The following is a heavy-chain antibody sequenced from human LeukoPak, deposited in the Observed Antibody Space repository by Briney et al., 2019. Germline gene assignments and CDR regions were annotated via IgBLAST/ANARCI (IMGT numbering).Heavy chain of an antibody. CDR2: IKQDGSEK. V-gene: IGHV3-7*01. Sequence: GGSLRLSCAASGFTFSSYWMSWVRQAPGKGLEWVANIKQDGSEKYYVDSVKSRFTISRDNARNSLYLQMNSLRAEDTAVYYCASCLRTPQFLCGSCGFWGQGTLVTVSS. J-gene: IGHJ4*02. D-gene: IGHD2-15*01. CDR1: GFTFSSYW. CDR3: ASCLRTPQFLCGSCGF.